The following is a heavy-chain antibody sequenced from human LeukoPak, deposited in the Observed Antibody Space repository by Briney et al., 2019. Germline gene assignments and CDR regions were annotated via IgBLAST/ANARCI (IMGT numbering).Heavy chain of an antibody. Sequence: SETLSLTCAVSGYSISSGYYWGWIRQPPGKGLEWIGSIYHSGSTYYNPSLKSRVTISVDTSKNRFSLKLSSVTAADTAVYYCARHGSIAARPGLSYYYYYYYMDVWGQGTLVTVSS. V-gene: IGHV4-38-2*01. D-gene: IGHD6-6*01. J-gene: IGHJ6*03. CDR3: ARHGSIAARPGLSYYYYYYYMDV. CDR1: GYSISSGYY. CDR2: IYHSGST.